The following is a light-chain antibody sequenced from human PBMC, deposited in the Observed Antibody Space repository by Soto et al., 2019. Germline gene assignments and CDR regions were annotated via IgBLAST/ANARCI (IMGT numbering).Light chain of an antibody. CDR1: SSDVGAYDY. V-gene: IGLV2-14*03. CDR3: GSYTTSYSVV. CDR2: DVS. J-gene: IGLJ2*01. Sequence: QSALTQPASVSGSPGQSITISCTGTSSDVGAYDYVSWYQQHPGKAPKLMIYDVSNRPSGISNRFSGSKSGNTASLTISGLQAEDEADYYCGSYTTSYSVVFGGGTKVTVL.